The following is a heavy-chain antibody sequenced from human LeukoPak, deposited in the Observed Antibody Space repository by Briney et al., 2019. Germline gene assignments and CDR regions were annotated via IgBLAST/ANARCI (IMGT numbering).Heavy chain of an antibody. CDR1: GFTFSSYS. CDR2: ISSSSSYI. CDR3: ARDEEDSSGWYNY. V-gene: IGHV3-21*01. Sequence: PGGSLRLSCAASGFTFSSYSMNWVRQAPGKGLEWVSSISSSSSYIYYADSVKGRFTISRDNAKNSLYLQMNSLRAEDTAVYYCARDEEDSSGWYNYWGQGTLVTVSS. J-gene: IGHJ4*02. D-gene: IGHD6-19*01.